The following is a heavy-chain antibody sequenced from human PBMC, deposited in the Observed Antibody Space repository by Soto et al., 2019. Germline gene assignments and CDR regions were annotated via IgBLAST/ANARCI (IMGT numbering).Heavy chain of an antibody. D-gene: IGHD5-18*01. V-gene: IGHV3-48*02. CDR3: ACGYSYGYSLDS. J-gene: IGHJ4*02. Sequence: EVQLVESGGGFVQPGGSLRLSCAASGFTFSSYSMNWVRQAPGKGLEWVSYITSSSRTIYYADSVKGRFTISRDNAKNSLYLQMNSLRDEDTAVYYCACGYSYGYSLDSWGQGTLVTVSS. CDR1: GFTFSSYS. CDR2: ITSSSRTI.